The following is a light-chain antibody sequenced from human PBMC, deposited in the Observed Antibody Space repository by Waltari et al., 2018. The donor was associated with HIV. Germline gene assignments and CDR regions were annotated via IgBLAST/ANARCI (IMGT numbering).Light chain of an antibody. Sequence: QSVLTPPPSAPCTPGQRVSLSCSRTSSNLGSHTVNWYQQLPGTAPKLLIYSNNQRPSGVPDRFSGSKSGTSASLAISGLQSEDEADYYCAAWDDSLNGVVFGGGTKLTVL. CDR3: AAWDDSLNGVV. V-gene: IGLV1-44*01. CDR1: SSNLGSHT. J-gene: IGLJ2*01. CDR2: SNN.